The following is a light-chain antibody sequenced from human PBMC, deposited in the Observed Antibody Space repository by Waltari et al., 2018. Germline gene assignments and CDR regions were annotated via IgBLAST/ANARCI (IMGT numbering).Light chain of an antibody. CDR3: QHYVRLPAT. CDR2: GAS. J-gene: IGKJ1*01. V-gene: IGKV3-20*01. CDR1: QSVSRA. Sequence: EIVLTQSPGSLSSSPGERVTLSCRASQSVSRALAWYQQKPGQAPRLLIFGASNRATGIPDRFSGSGCETDFSLTISRLEPEDFAVYYCQHYVRLPATFGRGTKVEIK.